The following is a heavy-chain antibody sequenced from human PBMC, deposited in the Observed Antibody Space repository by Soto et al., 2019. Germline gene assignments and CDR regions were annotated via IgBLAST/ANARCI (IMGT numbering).Heavy chain of an antibody. Sequence: QVQLLESGGGVVQPGRSLRLSCAASGLTFSSYGMHCVRQATGKGLEWVAVISYAGRNKYYADSVKGRLTSSRDNSKNTLYLQLYSLRAEDTVEYYCAPRFGAFVYWGQGALVTVSS. V-gene: IGHV3-30*03. CDR3: APRFGAFVY. CDR1: GLTFSSYG. J-gene: IGHJ4*02. CDR2: ISYAGRNK. D-gene: IGHD3-10*01.